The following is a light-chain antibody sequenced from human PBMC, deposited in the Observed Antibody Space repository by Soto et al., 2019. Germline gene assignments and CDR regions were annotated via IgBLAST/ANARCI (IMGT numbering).Light chain of an antibody. V-gene: IGKV3-15*01. CDR2: GAS. J-gene: IGKJ4*01. CDR1: QSVRSH. CDR3: QQYNDWPRT. Sequence: EVVMTQSPATLSVSPGERATLSCRASQSVRSHLAWYQQKPGQAPSLLIFGASTMATGVPARFSGSESGTEFTLTISSLPSEDVAVYFCQQYNDWPRTFGGGTKVEIK.